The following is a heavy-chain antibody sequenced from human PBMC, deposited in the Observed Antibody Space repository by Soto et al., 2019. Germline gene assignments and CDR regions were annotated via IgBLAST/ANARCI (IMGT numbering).Heavy chain of an antibody. CDR3: AHSRGTGVSCDSTCCLNWFDP. Sequence: QITLKESGPTLVKPTQTLTLTCTFSGFSLTTSGVGVGWIRQPPGKALEWLALIYWNDDERYSPSLKSRLTITKDTSKNQVVLTMTNMDPVDTATYYCAHSRGTGVSCDSTCCLNWFDPWGQGTLVTVSS. CDR2: IYWNDDE. CDR1: GFSLTTSGVG. J-gene: IGHJ5*02. D-gene: IGHD2-2*01. V-gene: IGHV2-5*01.